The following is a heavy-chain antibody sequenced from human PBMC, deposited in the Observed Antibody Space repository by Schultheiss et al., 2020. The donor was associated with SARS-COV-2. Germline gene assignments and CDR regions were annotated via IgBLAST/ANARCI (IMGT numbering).Heavy chain of an antibody. Sequence: GSLRLSCTVSGYSISSGYYWGWIRQPPGKGLEWIGEINHSGSTNYNPSLKSRVTISVDTSKNQFSLKLSSVTAADTAVYYCARDTIFGMIINYYYYVMDVWGQGTTVTVSS. D-gene: IGHD3-3*01. V-gene: IGHV4-38-2*02. CDR3: ARDTIFGMIINYYYYVMDV. CDR2: INHSGST. J-gene: IGHJ6*02. CDR1: GYSISSGYY.